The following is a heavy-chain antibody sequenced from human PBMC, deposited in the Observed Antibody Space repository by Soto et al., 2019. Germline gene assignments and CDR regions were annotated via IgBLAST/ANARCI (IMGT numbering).Heavy chain of an antibody. D-gene: IGHD2-2*01. CDR3: TRDDGSTSDYYYYGMDV. CDR2: IRSKAYGGTT. J-gene: IGHJ6*02. V-gene: IGHV3-49*04. CDR1: GFTFSDYA. Sequence: GGSLRLSCTASGFTFSDYAMSWVRQAPGKGLEWVGFIRSKAYGGTTEYAASVKGRFTISRDDSKSIAYLQMNSLKTEDTAVYYCTRDDGSTSDYYYYGMDVWGQGTTVTVSS.